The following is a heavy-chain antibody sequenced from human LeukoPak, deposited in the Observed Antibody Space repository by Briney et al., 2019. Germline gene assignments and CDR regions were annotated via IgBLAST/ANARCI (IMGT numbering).Heavy chain of an antibody. Sequence: PGGSLRLSCAASGFTVSSNYMSWVRQAPGKGLEWVSVIYSGGSTYYADSVKGRFTISRDNSKNPLYLQMNSLRAEDTAVYYCARSSSIAARYFDYWGQGTLVTVSS. CDR2: IYSGGST. CDR1: GFTVSSNY. V-gene: IGHV3-66*02. D-gene: IGHD6-6*01. CDR3: ARSSSIAARYFDY. J-gene: IGHJ4*02.